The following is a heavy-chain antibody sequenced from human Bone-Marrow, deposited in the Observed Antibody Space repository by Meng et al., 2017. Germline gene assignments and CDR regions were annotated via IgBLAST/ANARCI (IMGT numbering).Heavy chain of an antibody. V-gene: IGHV2-5*02. D-gene: IGHD2-15*01. J-gene: IGHJ5*02. Sequence: QITLKESDPTLVKPTQTLTLTCTFSGFSLSTSGVGVGWIRQPPGKALEWLALIYWDDDKRYSPSLKSRLTITKDTSKNQVVLTMTNMDPVDTATYYCAHSSWGVVAATWFDPWGQGTLVTVSS. CDR2: IYWDDDK. CDR1: GFSLSTSGVG. CDR3: AHSSWGVVAATWFDP.